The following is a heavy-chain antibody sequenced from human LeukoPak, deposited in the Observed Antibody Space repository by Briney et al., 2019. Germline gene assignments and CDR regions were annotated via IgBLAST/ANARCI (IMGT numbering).Heavy chain of an antibody. V-gene: IGHV4-34*01. CDR2: INYGGST. CDR1: GGSFSDYY. D-gene: IGHD3-10*01. J-gene: IGHJ6*02. CDR3: ARASLGGGWVRGARYYYGLDV. Sequence: PSETLSLTCAVYGGSFSDYYWNWIRQPPGKGLEWIGEINYGGSTNYNPSLKSRVTISVDTSKKQFSLKLNSVTAADTAVYYCARASLGGGWVRGARYYYGLDVWGQGTTVTVFS.